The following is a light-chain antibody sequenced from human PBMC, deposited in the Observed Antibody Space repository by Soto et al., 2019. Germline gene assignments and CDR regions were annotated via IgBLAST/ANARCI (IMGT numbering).Light chain of an antibody. CDR2: EVS. CDR3: SSYTSSSTVV. CDR1: SSDIGGYKS. V-gene: IGLV2-14*01. J-gene: IGLJ2*01. Sequence: QSALTQPASVSGSPGQSITISCTGTSSDIGGYKSVSWYQQHPGKAPKLMIYEVSNRPSGVSNRFSGSKSGNTASLTISGLQAEDEADYYFSSYTSSSTVVFGGGTKLTVL.